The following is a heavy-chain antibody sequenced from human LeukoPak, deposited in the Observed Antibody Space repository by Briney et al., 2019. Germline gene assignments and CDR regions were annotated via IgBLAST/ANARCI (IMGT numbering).Heavy chain of an antibody. CDR1: GGSISSSSYY. J-gene: IGHJ6*03. V-gene: IGHV4-39*01. CDR2: IYYSGST. CDR3: ARTEYYYYYMDV. Sequence: PSETLSLTCTVSGGSISSSSYYWGWIRQPPGKGLEWIGSIYYSGSTYYNPSLKSRVTISVDTSKNQFSLKLSSVTAADTAVYYCARTEYYYYYMDVWGKGTTVTIPS.